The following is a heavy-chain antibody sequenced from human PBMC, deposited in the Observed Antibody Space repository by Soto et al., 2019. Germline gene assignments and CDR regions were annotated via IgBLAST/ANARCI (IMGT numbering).Heavy chain of an antibody. CDR2: MNPYTGNA. V-gene: IGHV1-8*01. CDR3: ARRKERSGPHYFDS. D-gene: IGHD6-25*01. J-gene: IGHJ4*02. CDR1: GYTFTTCD. Sequence: ASVKVSCKASGYTFTTCDIHWERQATGQGLEWVGWMNPYTGNAGYAQKFQGRVTMTRNTSINTAYMELSSLTSEDTAVYFCARRKERSGPHYFDSWGQGTLVTVSS.